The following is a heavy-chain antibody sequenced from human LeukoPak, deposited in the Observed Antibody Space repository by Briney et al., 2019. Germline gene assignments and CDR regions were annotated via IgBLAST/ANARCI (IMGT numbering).Heavy chain of an antibody. CDR2: INHEGGA. D-gene: IGHD2-8*01. CDR3: ARGPAGYCPRASCLHYFDH. CDR1: AESFSGYS. Sequence: SETLSLTCAVYAESFSGYSYIWIRQSPGKGLDWIAKINHEGGANYNPSLKSRATISINRSKNQFSLELRSLTAADTAMYYCARGPAGYCPRASCLHYFDHWGQGALVTVSS. J-gene: IGHJ4*02. V-gene: IGHV4-34*01.